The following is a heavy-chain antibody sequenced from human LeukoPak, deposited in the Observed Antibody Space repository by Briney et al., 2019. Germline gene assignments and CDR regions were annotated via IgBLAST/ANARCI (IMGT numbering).Heavy chain of an antibody. J-gene: IGHJ3*02. V-gene: IGHV3-30*12. CDR1: GFTFSTYG. Sequence: GMSLSLSCATSGFTFSTYGMEWVRQAPGKGLEWVAIIFSDGIRKYYADSVKGRFTISRDNSKNTLYLQMNSLRAEDTAVYYCAREVGAFDIWGQGTMVTVSS. CDR2: IFSDGIRK. CDR3: AREVGAFDI.